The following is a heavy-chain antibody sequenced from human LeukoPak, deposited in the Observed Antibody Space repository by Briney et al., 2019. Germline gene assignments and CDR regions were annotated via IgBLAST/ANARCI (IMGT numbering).Heavy chain of an antibody. J-gene: IGHJ5*02. CDR3: AGDRGIRYDSSGYYL. V-gene: IGHV3-21*01. D-gene: IGHD3-22*01. CDR1: GFTFSSYS. Sequence: GGSLRLSCAASGFTFSSYSMYWVRQAPGKGLEWVSSISSSSSYIYYADSVKGRFTISRDNAKNSLYLQMNSLRAEDTAVYYCAGDRGIRYDSSGYYLWGQGTLVTVSS. CDR2: ISSSSSYI.